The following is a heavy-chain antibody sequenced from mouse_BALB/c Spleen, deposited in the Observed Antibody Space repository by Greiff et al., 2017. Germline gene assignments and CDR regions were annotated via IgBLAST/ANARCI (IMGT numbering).Heavy chain of an antibody. CDR3: TRGYGNYDAMDY. Sequence: LQQPGSELVRPGASVKLSCKASGYTFTSYWMHWVKQRPGQGLEWIGNIYPGSGSTNYDEKFKSKATLTVDTSSSTAYMQLSSLTSEDSAVYNCTRGYGNYDAMDYWGQGTSVTVSS. V-gene: IGHV1S22*01. J-gene: IGHJ4*01. CDR2: IYPGSGST. D-gene: IGHD2-10*02. CDR1: GYTFTSYW.